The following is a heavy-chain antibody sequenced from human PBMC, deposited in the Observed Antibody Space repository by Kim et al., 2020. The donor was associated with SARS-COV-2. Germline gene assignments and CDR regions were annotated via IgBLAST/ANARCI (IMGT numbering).Heavy chain of an antibody. Sequence: SETLSLTCAVYGGSFSGYYWSWIRQPPGKGLEWIGEINHSGSTNYNPSLKSRVTISVDTSKNQFSLKLSSVTAADTAVYYCARGRRITGTIWVEVGPKRFDYWGQGTLVTVSS. CDR1: GGSFSGYY. D-gene: IGHD1-7*01. CDR2: INHSGST. V-gene: IGHV4-34*01. CDR3: ARGRRITGTIWVEVGPKRFDY. J-gene: IGHJ4*02.